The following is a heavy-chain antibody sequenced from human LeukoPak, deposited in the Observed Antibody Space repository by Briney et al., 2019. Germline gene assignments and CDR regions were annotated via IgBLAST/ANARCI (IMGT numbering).Heavy chain of an antibody. CDR2: INPNSGGT. D-gene: IGHD3-22*01. CDR1: GYTFTGYY. CDR3: ARYFYDSSGSSSDAYDI. V-gene: IGHV1-2*02. Sequence: ASVKVSCKASGYTFTGYYMHWVRQAPGQGLEWMGWINPNSGGTNYAQKFQGRVTMTRDTSISTAYMELSRLRSDDTAVYYCARYFYDSSGSSSDAYDIWGQGTMVTVSS. J-gene: IGHJ3*02.